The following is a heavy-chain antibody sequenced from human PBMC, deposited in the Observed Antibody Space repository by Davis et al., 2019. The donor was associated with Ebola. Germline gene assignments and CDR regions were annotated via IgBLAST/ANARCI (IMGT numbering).Heavy chain of an antibody. V-gene: IGHV4-39*07. CDR3: ARSTTVTTAAFEY. CDR1: GGSIVNSNSY. D-gene: IGHD4-17*01. J-gene: IGHJ4*02. CDR2: INHSGST. Sequence: PSETLSLTCTVSGGSIVNSNSYWTWIRQPPGKGLEWIGEINHSGSTNYNPSLKSRVTISVDTSKNQFSLKVNSVTAADTAVYYCARSTTVTTAAFEYWGQGTLVTVSS.